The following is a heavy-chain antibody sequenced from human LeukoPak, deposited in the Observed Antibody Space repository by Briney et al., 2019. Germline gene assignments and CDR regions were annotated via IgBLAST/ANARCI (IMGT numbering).Heavy chain of an antibody. J-gene: IGHJ4*02. D-gene: IGHD5-18*01. CDR3: ARVDTAMVYYFDY. Sequence: GGSLRLSCAASGFTISSYWMIWVRQAPGKGLEWLANIKQDGSEKYYVDSVKGRFTTSRDNAKNSLYLQMNSLRAEDTAVYYCARVDTAMVYYFDYWGQGTLVTVSS. V-gene: IGHV3-7*01. CDR2: IKQDGSEK. CDR1: GFTISSYW.